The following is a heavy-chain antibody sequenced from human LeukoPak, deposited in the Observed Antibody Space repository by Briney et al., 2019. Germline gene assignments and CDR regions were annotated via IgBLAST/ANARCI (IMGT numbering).Heavy chain of an antibody. CDR1: GFTFSSYS. V-gene: IGHV3-48*01. Sequence: PGGSLRLSCAASGFTFSSYSMNWVRQAPGKGLEWVSHISSSSSTIYYADSVKGRFTISRDNAKNSLYLQMNSLRAEDTAVYYCARGGFVLRYFDWLSDWGQGTLVTVSS. D-gene: IGHD3-9*01. J-gene: IGHJ4*02. CDR3: ARGGFVLRYFDWLSD. CDR2: ISSSSSTI.